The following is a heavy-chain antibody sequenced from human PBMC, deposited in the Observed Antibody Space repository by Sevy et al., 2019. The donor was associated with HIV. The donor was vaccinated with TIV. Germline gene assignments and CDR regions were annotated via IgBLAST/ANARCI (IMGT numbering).Heavy chain of an antibody. V-gene: IGHV3-7*01. J-gene: IGHJ4*02. CDR2: IKQDGSEK. Sequence: GGSLRLSCAASGFTFSSYWMSWVRQAPGKGLEWVANIKQDGSEKYYVYSVKGRFTISRDNAKNSLYLQMNSLRAEDTAVYYCARSSIAAADPYYFDYWGQGTLVTVSS. D-gene: IGHD6-13*01. CDR1: GFTFSSYW. CDR3: ARSSIAAADPYYFDY.